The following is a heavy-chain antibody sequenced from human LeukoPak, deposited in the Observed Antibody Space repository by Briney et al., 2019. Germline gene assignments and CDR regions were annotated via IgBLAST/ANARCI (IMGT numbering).Heavy chain of an antibody. CDR3: ARWGHSDYSSFPAKFDY. CDR1: GFTFSTFQ. CDR2: IGGGDSQI. V-gene: IGHV3-48*03. D-gene: IGHD4-11*01. Sequence: GGSLRLSCAASGFTFSTFQMTWVRQAPGKGLEWVSYIGGGDSQIFYAASAKGRSTISRDNAKNSLYLQMSSLRAEDTAIYYCARWGHSDYSSFPAKFDYWGQGTLVTVSS. J-gene: IGHJ4*02.